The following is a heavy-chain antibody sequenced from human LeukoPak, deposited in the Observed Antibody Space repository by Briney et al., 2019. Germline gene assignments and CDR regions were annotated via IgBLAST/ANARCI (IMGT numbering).Heavy chain of an antibody. V-gene: IGHV1-46*01. CDR1: GYTFTSYY. CDR2: INPSGGST. Sequence: ASVTVSCKASGYTFTSYYMHWVRQAPGQGLEWMGIINPSGGSTSYAQKFQGRVTMTRDTSTSTVYMELSSLRSEDTAVYYCARNKWNYYDSSGYYFFDYWGQGTLVTVSS. CDR3: ARNKWNYYDSSGYYFFDY. D-gene: IGHD3-22*01. J-gene: IGHJ4*02.